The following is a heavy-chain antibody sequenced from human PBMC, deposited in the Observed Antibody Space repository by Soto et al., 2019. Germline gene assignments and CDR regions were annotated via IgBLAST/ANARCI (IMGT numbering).Heavy chain of an antibody. Sequence: QVQLVESGGGVVQPGRSLRLSCVASGFTFSSYGMHWVRQAPGKGLEWVAIISYDGSNTYYADYVKGRFTISRDNSKNTLYLQMNSLRAEDTSVYYCAKEGGLSGSYYIAISSYFDYWGQGTLVTVSS. CDR1: GFTFSSYG. V-gene: IGHV3-30*18. J-gene: IGHJ4*02. CDR3: AKEGGLSGSYYIAISSYFDY. CDR2: ISYDGSNT. D-gene: IGHD1-26*01.